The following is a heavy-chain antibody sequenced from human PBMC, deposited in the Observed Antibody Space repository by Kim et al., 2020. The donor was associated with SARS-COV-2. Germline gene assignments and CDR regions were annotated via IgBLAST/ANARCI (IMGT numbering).Heavy chain of an antibody. CDR3: ARVVGSSGWFRYFDL. CDR2: IIPIFGTA. V-gene: IGHV1-69*13. D-gene: IGHD6-19*01. CDR1: GGTFSSYA. Sequence: SVKVSCKASGGTFSSYAISWVRQAPGQGLEWMGGIIPIFGTANYAQKFQGRVTITADESTSTAYMELSSLRSEDTAVYYCARVVGSSGWFRYFDLWGRGTLVTVSS. J-gene: IGHJ2*01.